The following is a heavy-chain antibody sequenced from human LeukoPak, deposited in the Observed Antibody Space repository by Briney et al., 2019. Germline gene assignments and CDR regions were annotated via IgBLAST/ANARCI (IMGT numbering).Heavy chain of an antibody. D-gene: IGHD2-2*02. V-gene: IGHV5-51*01. CDR3: ARLGTCSSTSCYRSDYYYYGMDV. Sequence: GESLKISCQDSGYNFTSYWIGWVRQMPGKGLEWMGIIYPSDSDTRYSPSFQGQVTISADKSISTAYLQWSSLKASDTAMYHCARLGTCSSTSCYRSDYYYYGMDVWGQGTTVTVSS. CDR2: IYPSDSDT. J-gene: IGHJ6*02. CDR1: GYNFTSYW.